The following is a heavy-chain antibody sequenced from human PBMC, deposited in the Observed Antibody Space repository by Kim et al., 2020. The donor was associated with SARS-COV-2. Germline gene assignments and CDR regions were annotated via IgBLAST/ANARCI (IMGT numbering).Heavy chain of an antibody. CDR1: GFTFSSYA. D-gene: IGHD2-8*01. J-gene: IGHJ6*02. CDR2: ISGSGGST. CDR3: AKAGGECTNGVCYTHEDLYYYYGMDV. Sequence: GGSLRLSCAASGFTFSSYAMSWVRQAPGKGLEWVSAISGSGGSTYYADSVKGRFTISRDNSKNTLYLQMNSLRAEDTAVYYCAKAGGECTNGVCYTHEDLYYYYGMDVWGQGTTVTVSS. V-gene: IGHV3-23*01.